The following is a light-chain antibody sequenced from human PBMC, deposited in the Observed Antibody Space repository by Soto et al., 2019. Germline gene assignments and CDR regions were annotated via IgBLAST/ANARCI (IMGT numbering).Light chain of an antibody. CDR3: LQDYNYPYT. J-gene: IGKJ2*01. CDR2: DAS. V-gene: IGKV3-15*01. Sequence: EIVMTQSPATLSLSPGERATLSCRASQSISGKLAWYQHRPGQAPRLLIYDASIRATGIPARFSGSGSGTDFTLTISSLQPEDFATYYCLQDYNYPYTFGQGTKVDIK. CDR1: QSISGK.